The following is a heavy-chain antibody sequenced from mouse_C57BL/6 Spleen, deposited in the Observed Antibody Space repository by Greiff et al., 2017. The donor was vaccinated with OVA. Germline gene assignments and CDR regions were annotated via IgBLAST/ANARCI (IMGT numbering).Heavy chain of an antibody. V-gene: IGHV1-52*01. D-gene: IGHD2-5*01. J-gene: IGHJ2*01. Sequence: VQLQQPGAELVRPGSSVKLSCKASGYTFTSYWMHWVKQRPIQGLEWIGNIDPSDSDTHYNHKFKDKATLTVDKSSSTAYMQLSSLTSEDSAVDYCARGDTDSNYFDYWGQGTTLTVSS. CDR3: ARGDTDSNYFDY. CDR2: IDPSDSDT. CDR1: GYTFTSYW.